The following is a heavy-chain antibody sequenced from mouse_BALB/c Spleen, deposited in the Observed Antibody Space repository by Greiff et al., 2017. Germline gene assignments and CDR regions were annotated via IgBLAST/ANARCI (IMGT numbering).Heavy chain of an antibody. J-gene: IGHJ1*01. CDR3: ARHAAYWYFDV. CDR2: ISNGGGST. V-gene: IGHV5-12-2*01. D-gene: IGHD6-1*01. CDR1: GFTFSGYT. Sequence: EVQLVESGGGLVQPGGSLKLSCAASGFTFSGYTMSWVRQTPEKRLEWVAYISNGGGSTYYPNTVKGRFTISRNNAKNTLYLQLSSLKSEDTAMYYCARHAAYWYFDVWGAGTTGTVSS.